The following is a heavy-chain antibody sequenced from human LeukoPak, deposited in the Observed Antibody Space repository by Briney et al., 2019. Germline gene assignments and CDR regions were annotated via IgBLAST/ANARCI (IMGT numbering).Heavy chain of an antibody. CDR1: GGSFSGYY. CDR2: INHSGST. Sequence: SETLSLTCAVYGGSFSGYYWSWVRQPPGKGLEWIGEINHSGSTNYNPSLKSRVTISVDTSKNQFSLKLSSVTAADTAVYYCARGRWLQSHYYFDYWGQGTLVTVSS. CDR3: ARGRWLQSHYYFDY. D-gene: IGHD5-24*01. J-gene: IGHJ4*02. V-gene: IGHV4-34*01.